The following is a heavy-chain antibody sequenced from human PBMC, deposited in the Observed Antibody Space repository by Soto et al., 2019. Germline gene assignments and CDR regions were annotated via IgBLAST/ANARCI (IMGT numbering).Heavy chain of an antibody. CDR1: GYTFTSAA. Sequence: ASVKVSCKASGYTFTSAAVHWVRQAPGQSLEWIGWINAANGNTKYSQRFQDRITITRNASANTAYMDLSNLTSEDTAVYYGARLPAYWGQGTLVTVSS. J-gene: IGHJ4*02. CDR2: INAANGNT. CDR3: ARLPAY. V-gene: IGHV1-3*01.